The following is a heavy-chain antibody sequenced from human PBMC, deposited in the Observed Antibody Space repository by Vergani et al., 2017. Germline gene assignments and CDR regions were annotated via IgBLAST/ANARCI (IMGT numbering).Heavy chain of an antibody. J-gene: IGHJ6*02. CDR2: IYYSGST. V-gene: IGHV4-34*11. Sequence: QVQLQQWGAGLLKPSETLSLTCAVYGGSFSGYYWSWIRQPPGKGLEWIGYIYYSGSTNYNPSLKSRVTISVDTSKNQFSLKLSSVTAADTAVYYCARLLGSYSSYYNYCKDVWGQGTTVTVSS. CDR1: GGSFSGYY. D-gene: IGHD1-26*01. CDR3: ARLLGSYSSYYNYCKDV.